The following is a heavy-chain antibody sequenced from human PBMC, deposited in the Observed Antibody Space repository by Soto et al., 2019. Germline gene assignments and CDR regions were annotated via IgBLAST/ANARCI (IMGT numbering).Heavy chain of an antibody. CDR3: ASIEYSSSSTSFDY. Sequence: SETLSLTCTVSGGSISSGGYYWSWIRQHPGKGLEWIGYIYYSGSTYYNPSLKSRVTISVDTSKNQFSLKLSSVTAADTAVYYCASIEYSSSSTSFDYWGQGTLVTVAS. J-gene: IGHJ4*02. V-gene: IGHV4-31*03. CDR2: IYYSGST. CDR1: GGSISSGGYY. D-gene: IGHD6-6*01.